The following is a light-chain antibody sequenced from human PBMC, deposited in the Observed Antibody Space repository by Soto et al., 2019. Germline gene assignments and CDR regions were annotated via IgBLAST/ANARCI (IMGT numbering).Light chain of an antibody. Sequence: ILMTQSPATLSVSPGERATLSCVASQSVSSNLAWYQQKPGQAPRLLIYGASTRATGIPARFSGSGSGTEFTLTISSLQPDDFATYYCQHYNSYSEAFGQGTKVDIK. CDR3: QHYNSYSEA. V-gene: IGKV3-15*01. J-gene: IGKJ1*01. CDR1: QSVSSN. CDR2: GAS.